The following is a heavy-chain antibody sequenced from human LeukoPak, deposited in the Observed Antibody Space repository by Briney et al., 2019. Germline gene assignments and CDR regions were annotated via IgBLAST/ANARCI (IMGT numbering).Heavy chain of an antibody. CDR1: GLTLDVYA. J-gene: IGHJ4*02. V-gene: IGHV3-9*01. CDR3: AKSLRNGSGWASDY. D-gene: IGHD6-19*01. Sequence: GRSLRLSCAAPGLTLDVYAVHWVRQAPGKGLEWVSGITWSNGEIAYADSVKGRFAISRDNAKMYLQMNSLRTEDTAVYYCAKSLRNGSGWASDYWGQGTLVTVSS. CDR2: ITWSNGEI.